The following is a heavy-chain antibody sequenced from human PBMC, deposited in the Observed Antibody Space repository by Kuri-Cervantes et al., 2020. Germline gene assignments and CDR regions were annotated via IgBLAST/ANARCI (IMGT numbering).Heavy chain of an antibody. CDR2: IIPIFGTA. CDR3: ARGPHYGDYVVFNALDI. V-gene: IGHV1-69*06. J-gene: IGHJ3*02. D-gene: IGHD4-17*01. CDR1: GGTFSSYA. Sequence: SVKVSCKASGGTFSSYAISWVRQAPGQGLEWMGGIIPIFGTANYAQKFQGRVTITADKSTSTAYMELSSLRSEDTAVYYCARGPHYGDYVVFNALDIWGQGTMVTVSS.